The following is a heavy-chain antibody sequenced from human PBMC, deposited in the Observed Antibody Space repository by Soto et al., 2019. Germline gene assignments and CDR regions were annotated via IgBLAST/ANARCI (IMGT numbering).Heavy chain of an antibody. Sequence: QVQLQQWGAGLLKPSETLSLTCAVYGGSFSGYYWSWIRQPPGKGLEWIGEINHSGSTNYNPSLKRRVTISVDTSKNQFSLKLSSVTAADTAVYYCARGGYYGSGSYYDYWGPGTLVTVSS. CDR2: INHSGST. D-gene: IGHD3-10*01. J-gene: IGHJ4*02. V-gene: IGHV4-34*01. CDR1: GGSFSGYY. CDR3: ARGGYYGSGSYYDY.